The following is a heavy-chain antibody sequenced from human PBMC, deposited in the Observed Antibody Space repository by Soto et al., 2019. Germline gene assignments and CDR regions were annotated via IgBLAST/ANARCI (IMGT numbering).Heavy chain of an antibody. CDR3: SRIDYGSGSDYNFEY. CDR2: IHHSGDT. D-gene: IGHD3-10*01. V-gene: IGHV4-4*02. Sequence: QVQLQESGPGLVTPSGTLSVTCAVSSGSISSSYWWSWVRQPPGERLEWIGEIHHSGDTNYNPSLESRGTISVEKSKTQSSLRLGSVTAADTAVYYCSRIDYGSGSDYNFEYWGQGTLVTVSS. J-gene: IGHJ4*02. CDR1: SGSISSSYW.